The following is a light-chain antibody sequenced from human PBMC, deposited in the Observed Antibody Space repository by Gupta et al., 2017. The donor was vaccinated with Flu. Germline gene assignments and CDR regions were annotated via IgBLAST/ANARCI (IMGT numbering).Light chain of an antibody. Sequence: ISCSGSSSNIGTNPVNWYQQLPGTAPKLLIYNNTQRPSGVPDRFSGSKSGTSASLAISGLPSEDEADYYCSAWDDSLHGWVFGGGTKRTVL. CDR2: NNT. CDR3: SAWDDSLHGWV. J-gene: IGLJ3*02. CDR1: SSNIGTNP. V-gene: IGLV1-44*01.